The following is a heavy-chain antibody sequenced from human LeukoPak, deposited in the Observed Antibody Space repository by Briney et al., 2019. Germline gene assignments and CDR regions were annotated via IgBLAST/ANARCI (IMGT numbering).Heavy chain of an antibody. CDR1: GGTFSSYA. CDR3: ARTDCSGGSCYSRRAFDY. Sequence: SVKVSCKASGGTFSSYAISWVRQAPGQGLEWMGGIIPIFRTANYAQKFQGRVTITADVSTSTAYMDLSSLRSEDTAVYYCARTDCSGGSCYSRRAFDYWGQGTLVTVSS. V-gene: IGHV1-69*13. J-gene: IGHJ4*02. CDR2: IIPIFRTA. D-gene: IGHD2-15*01.